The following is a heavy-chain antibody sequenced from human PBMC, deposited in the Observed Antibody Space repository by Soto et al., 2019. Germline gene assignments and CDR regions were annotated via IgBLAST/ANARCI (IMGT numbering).Heavy chain of an antibody. CDR3: ASSLTLSGYRRPNIQFDY. J-gene: IGHJ4*02. Sequence: GASLKISCKASGYSFTSYWIAWVRQKPGKGLEWMGIIYPGDSDTRYSPSFQGQVTISADKSISTAYLQWSSLKASDTAMYYCASSLTLSGYRRPNIQFDYWGQGTPVTVSS. CDR2: IYPGDSDT. V-gene: IGHV5-51*01. CDR1: GYSFTSYW. D-gene: IGHD3-22*01.